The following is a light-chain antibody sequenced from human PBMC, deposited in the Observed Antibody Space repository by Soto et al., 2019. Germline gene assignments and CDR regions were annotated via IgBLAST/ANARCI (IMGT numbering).Light chain of an antibody. J-gene: IGKJ1*01. CDR2: DAS. CDR1: QSVSRY. CDR3: QQRSNWPLT. Sequence: EIVLTQSPGTLSLSPVARSTLSCRASQSVSRYLAWYQQKPGQAPRLLISDASNRATGIPARFSGGGSGTDFTLTISSLEPEDFAVYYCQQRSNWPLTFGQGTKVDIK. V-gene: IGKV3-11*01.